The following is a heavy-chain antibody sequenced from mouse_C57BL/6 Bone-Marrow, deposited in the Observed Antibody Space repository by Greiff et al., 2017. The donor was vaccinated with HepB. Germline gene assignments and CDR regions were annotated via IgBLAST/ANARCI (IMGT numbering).Heavy chain of an antibody. J-gene: IGHJ2*01. CDR2: IYPSDSET. CDR1: GYTFTSYW. D-gene: IGHD3-2*02. CDR3: ARSRQLRLDY. V-gene: IGHV1-61*01. Sequence: QVQLKQPGAELVRPGSSVKLSCKASGYTFTSYWMDWVKQRPGQGLEWIGNIYPSDSETHYNQKFKDKATLTVDKSSSTAYMQLRSLTSEDSAVYCCARSRQLRLDYWGQGTTLTVSA.